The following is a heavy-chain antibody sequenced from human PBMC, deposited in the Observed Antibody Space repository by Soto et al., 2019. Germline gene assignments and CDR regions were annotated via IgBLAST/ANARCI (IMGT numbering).Heavy chain of an antibody. Sequence: GGSLRLSCAASGFTFSSYAMHWVRQAPGKGLEWVAVISYDGSNKYYADSVKGRFTISRDNSKSTLYLQMNSLRAEDTAVYYCARDRGRGDPGYYDFWSGYYDYYYYYGMDVWGQGTTVTVSS. D-gene: IGHD3-3*01. J-gene: IGHJ6*02. CDR1: GFTFSSYA. V-gene: IGHV3-30-3*01. CDR2: ISYDGSNK. CDR3: ARDRGRGDPGYYDFWSGYYDYYYYYGMDV.